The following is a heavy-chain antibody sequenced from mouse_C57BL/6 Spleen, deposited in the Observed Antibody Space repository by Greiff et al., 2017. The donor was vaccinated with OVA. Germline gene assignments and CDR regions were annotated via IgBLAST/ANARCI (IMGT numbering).Heavy chain of an antibody. CDR2: IRNKANGYTT. Sequence: DVMLVESGGGLVQPGGSLSLSCAASGFTFTDYYMSWVRQPPGKALEWLGFIRNKANGYTTEYSASVKGRFTISRDNSQSILYLQMNALRAEDSATYYCARSERPYAMDYWGQGTSVTVSS. V-gene: IGHV7-3*01. CDR3: ARSERPYAMDY. CDR1: GFTFTDYY. J-gene: IGHJ4*01.